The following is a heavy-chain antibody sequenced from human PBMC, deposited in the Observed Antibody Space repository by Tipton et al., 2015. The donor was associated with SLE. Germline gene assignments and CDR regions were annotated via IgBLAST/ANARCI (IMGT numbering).Heavy chain of an antibody. CDR1: GGFISSGSYY. D-gene: IGHD3-3*01. CDR2: VYASGTT. V-gene: IGHV4-61*09. CDR3: ARGPIYDFRGGPAPHEGFDI. Sequence: TLSLTCTVSGGFISSGSYYWSWIRQPAGKGLEWIGHVYASGTTKFNPSLKSRLTISVDTSKNQFSLKLTSVTAADTAVYYCARGPIYDFRGGPAPHEGFDIWGQGTMVTVSS. J-gene: IGHJ3*02.